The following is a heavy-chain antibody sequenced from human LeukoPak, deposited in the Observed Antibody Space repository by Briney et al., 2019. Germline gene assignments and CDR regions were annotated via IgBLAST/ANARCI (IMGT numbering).Heavy chain of an antibody. V-gene: IGHV3-21*01. CDR2: ISSSSSYI. D-gene: IGHD2-15*01. J-gene: IGHJ6*02. CDR1: GFTFSSYS. CDR3: ARGSPGYCSGGSCGPYGMDV. Sequence: GGSLRLSCAASGFTFSSYSMNWVRQAPGKGLEWVSSISSSSSYIYYVDSVKGRFTISRDNAKNSLYLQMNSLRAEDTAVYYCARGSPGYCSGGSCGPYGMDVWGQGTTVTVSS.